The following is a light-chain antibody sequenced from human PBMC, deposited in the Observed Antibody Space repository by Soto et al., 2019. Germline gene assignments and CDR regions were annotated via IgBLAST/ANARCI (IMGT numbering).Light chain of an antibody. J-gene: IGLJ2*01. Sequence: QSVLTQPASVSGSPGQSITISCTGTSSDVGGYNYVSWYQQHPGKAPKLMIYEVSNRPSGVSNRFSGSKSGNTASLTISGLQAEDEADYYCSSYISTSTYVAFGGGTKLTVL. V-gene: IGLV2-14*01. CDR2: EVS. CDR1: SSDVGGYNY. CDR3: SSYISTSTYVA.